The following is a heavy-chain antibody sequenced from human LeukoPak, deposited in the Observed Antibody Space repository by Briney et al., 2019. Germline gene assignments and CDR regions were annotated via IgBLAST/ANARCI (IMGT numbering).Heavy chain of an antibody. CDR2: IHHSASP. V-gene: IGHV4-4*02. Sequence: PSETLSLTCAVSGASITSNWWSWVRQSPGKGLEWIGEIHHSASPNYNTSLKSRVTLSLDKSQNQFSLKLSSVTAADTAVYYCARGRDGYNFLNRGEYYYFDYWGQGTLVTVSS. J-gene: IGHJ4*02. CDR3: ARGRDGYNFLNRGEYYYFDY. CDR1: GASITSNW. D-gene: IGHD5-24*01.